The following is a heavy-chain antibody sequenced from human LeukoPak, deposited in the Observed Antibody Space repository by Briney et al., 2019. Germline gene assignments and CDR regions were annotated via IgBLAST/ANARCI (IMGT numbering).Heavy chain of an antibody. D-gene: IGHD3-9*01. CDR1: GYSISSGHY. J-gene: IGHJ4*02. CDR2: IYHSGNT. Sequence: SETLSLTCTVSGYSISSGHYWGWIRQPPGKGLEWIGSIYHSGNTYYNLSLKSRVTISVDTSKNQFSLKLSSVTAADTAVYYCARSKDILTGYCFDYWGQGTLVTVSS. CDR3: ARSKDILTGYCFDY. V-gene: IGHV4-38-2*02.